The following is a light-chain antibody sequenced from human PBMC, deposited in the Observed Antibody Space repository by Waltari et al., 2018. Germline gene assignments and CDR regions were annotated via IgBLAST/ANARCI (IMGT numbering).Light chain of an antibody. CDR1: SSDIGRYNY. Sequence: QSALTQPASVSGSPGQALTISCTGTSSDIGRYNYVSWYQQHPGKAPKLVISEVSNRPSGVSNRFSGSKSGNTASLTISGLQAEDGAHYYCSSYTNSGNVVFGGGTKLTVL. CDR2: EVS. CDR3: SSYTNSGNVV. V-gene: IGLV2-14*01. J-gene: IGLJ2*01.